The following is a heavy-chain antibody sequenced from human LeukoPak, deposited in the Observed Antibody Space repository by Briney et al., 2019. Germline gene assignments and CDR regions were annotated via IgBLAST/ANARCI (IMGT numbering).Heavy chain of an antibody. J-gene: IGHJ4*02. V-gene: IGHV1-18*01. CDR2: ISAYNGNT. D-gene: IGHD1-7*01. CDR3: ARDRLTVAGTTSFDY. CDR1: GYTFTSCG. Sequence: ASVKVSCKASGYTFTSCGISWVRQAPGQGLEWMGWISAYNGNTNYAQKLQGRVTMTTDTSTSTAYMELRSLRSDDTAVYYCARDRLTVAGTTSFDYWGQGTLVTVSS.